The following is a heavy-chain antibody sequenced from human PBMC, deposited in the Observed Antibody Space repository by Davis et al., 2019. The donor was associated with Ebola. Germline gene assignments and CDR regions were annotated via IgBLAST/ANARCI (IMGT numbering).Heavy chain of an antibody. V-gene: IGHV4-31*03. CDR2: IDYRGYT. J-gene: IGHJ5*02. Sequence: SETLSLTCTVPGASISTGDHYWSWIRHLPGLGLEYIGYIDYRGYTYYHPSRKSRVIMSVHTSKNQFSLTLRSLTAADTAAYYCARGEAEAVFSYNWFDPWGQGTLVTVSS. D-gene: IGHD6-13*01. CDR1: GASISTGDHY. CDR3: ARGEAEAVFSYNWFDP.